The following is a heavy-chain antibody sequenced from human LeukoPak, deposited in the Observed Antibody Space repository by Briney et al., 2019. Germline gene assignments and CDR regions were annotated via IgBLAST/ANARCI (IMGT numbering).Heavy chain of an antibody. Sequence: GSLRLSCAASGFTFSSYSMNWVRQAPGKGLEWVSSISSSGTYVYYADSVKGRFTISRDNAKNSLSLQMTSLRAADAAVSYCARASSKQLAGYLPDGFDIWGQGTMVTVSS. CDR3: ARASSKQLAGYLPDGFDI. D-gene: IGHD3-9*01. CDR2: ISSSGTYV. CDR1: GFTFSSYS. V-gene: IGHV3-21*01. J-gene: IGHJ3*02.